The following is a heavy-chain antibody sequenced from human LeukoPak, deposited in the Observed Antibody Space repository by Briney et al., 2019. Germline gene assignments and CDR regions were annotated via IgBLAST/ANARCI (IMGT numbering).Heavy chain of an antibody. CDR2: INPNSGGT. Sequence: GASVKVSCKASGYTFTGYSIHWVRQAPGQGLEWLGWINPNSGGTNFAQNFQGRVTMTRDTSIITAYMELSRLTSDDTAVYYCARDSRNYYDSRGGGDDAFDIWGQGTMVTVSS. V-gene: IGHV1-2*02. CDR1: GYTFTGYS. D-gene: IGHD3-22*01. CDR3: ARDSRNYYDSRGGGDDAFDI. J-gene: IGHJ3*02.